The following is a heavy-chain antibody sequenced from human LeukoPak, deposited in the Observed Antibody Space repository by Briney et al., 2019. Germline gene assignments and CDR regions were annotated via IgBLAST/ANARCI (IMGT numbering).Heavy chain of an antibody. CDR2: ISYDGSNK. CDR3: AKDTAAGECTGGNCYSYFDY. Sequence: GRSLRLSCAASGFTFTSYGMHWVRQAPGKGLEWLALISYDGSNKYSADSVKGRFTISRDNSKNTLHLQMDSLRADDTAVYYCAKDTAAGECTGGNCYSYFDYWGQGTLVTVSS. D-gene: IGHD2-15*01. J-gene: IGHJ4*02. V-gene: IGHV3-30*18. CDR1: GFTFTSYG.